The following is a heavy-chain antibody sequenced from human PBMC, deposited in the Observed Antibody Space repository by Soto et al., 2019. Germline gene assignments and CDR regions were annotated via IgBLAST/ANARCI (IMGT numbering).Heavy chain of an antibody. Sequence: QVQLVQSGAEVKKPGASVKVSCKASGYTFTSYAMHWVRQAPGQRLEWMGWINAGNGNTKYSQKFQGRVTITRDTSASPAYMELGSLRCEDTAVYYCARGEGSGYEPFDYWGQGTLVTVSS. J-gene: IGHJ4*02. V-gene: IGHV1-3*01. CDR1: GYTFTSYA. CDR3: ARGEGSGYEPFDY. CDR2: INAGNGNT. D-gene: IGHD5-12*01.